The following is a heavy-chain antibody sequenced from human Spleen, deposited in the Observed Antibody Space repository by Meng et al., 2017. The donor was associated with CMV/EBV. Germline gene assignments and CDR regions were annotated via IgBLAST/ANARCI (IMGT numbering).Heavy chain of an antibody. J-gene: IGHJ6*02. CDR3: ARDLRATWNNFPSVMDV. Sequence: ASVKVSCKASGYTVTGYYMHWVRQAPGQGLEWMGWINPYTGDTNYAQKFQGRVTMTTDTSVYTAYMELRRLRADDTAVYYCARDLRATWNNFPSVMDVWGQGTTVTVSS. V-gene: IGHV1-2*02. CDR1: GYTVTGYY. CDR2: INPYTGDT. D-gene: IGHD1/OR15-1a*01.